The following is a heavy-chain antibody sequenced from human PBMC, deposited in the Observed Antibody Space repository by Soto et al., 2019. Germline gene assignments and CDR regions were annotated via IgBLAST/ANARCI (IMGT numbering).Heavy chain of an antibody. CDR1: GFTFSSYS. D-gene: IGHD3-16*01. Sequence: PGGSLRLSCAASGFTFSSYSMNWVRQAPGKGLEWVSSISSSSSYIYYADSVKGRFTISRDNAKNSLYLQMNSLRAEDTAVYYCARDSNLLLSYFDYWGQGTLVTVSS. V-gene: IGHV3-21*01. CDR3: ARDSNLLLSYFDY. CDR2: ISSSSSYI. J-gene: IGHJ4*02.